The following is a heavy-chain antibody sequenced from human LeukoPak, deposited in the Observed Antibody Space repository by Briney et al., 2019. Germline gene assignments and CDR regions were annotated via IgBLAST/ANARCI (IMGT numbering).Heavy chain of an antibody. CDR2: IYTSGST. CDR1: GGSISSGSYY. D-gene: IGHD6-6*01. CDR3: ARGNTIAARRWAFDI. V-gene: IGHV4-61*02. J-gene: IGHJ3*02. Sequence: PSETLSLTCTVSGGSISSGSYYWSWIRQPAGKGLEWIGRIYTSGSTNYNPSLKSRVTISVDTSKNQFSLKLSSVTAADTAVYYCARGNTIAARRWAFDIWGQGTMVTVSS.